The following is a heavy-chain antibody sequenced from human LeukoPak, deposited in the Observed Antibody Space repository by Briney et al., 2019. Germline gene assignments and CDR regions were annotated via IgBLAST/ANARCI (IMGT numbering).Heavy chain of an antibody. V-gene: IGHV3-23*01. CDR3: AKWGDYDILTGYYDSDY. CDR1: GFTFSNYA. D-gene: IGHD3-9*01. Sequence: GGSLRLSCAASGFTFSNYAMSWVRQAPGKGLEWVSAIVGTGGSTYYADSVKGRFTISRDNSKNTLYLQMNSLRAEDTAVYYCAKWGDYDILTGYYDSDYWGQGTLVTVSS. J-gene: IGHJ4*02. CDR2: IVGTGGST.